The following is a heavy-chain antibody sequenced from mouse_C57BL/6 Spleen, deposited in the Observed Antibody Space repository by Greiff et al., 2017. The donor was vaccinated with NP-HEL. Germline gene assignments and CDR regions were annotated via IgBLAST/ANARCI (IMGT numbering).Heavy chain of an antibody. V-gene: IGHV1-81*01. J-gene: IGHJ2*01. CDR2: IYPRSGNT. CDR1: GYTFTSYG. D-gene: IGHD2-5*01. Sequence: VKLQESGAELARPGASVKLSCKASGYTFTSYGISWVKQRTGQGLEWIGEIYPRSGNTYYNEKFKGKATLTADKSSSTAYMELRSLTSEDSAVYFCARAYSNYVRGLDYWGQGTTLTVSS. CDR3: ARAYSNYVRGLDY.